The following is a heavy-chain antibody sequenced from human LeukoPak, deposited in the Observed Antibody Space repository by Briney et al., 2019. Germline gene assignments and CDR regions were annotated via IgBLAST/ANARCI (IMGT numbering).Heavy chain of an antibody. J-gene: IGHJ4*02. CDR1: GGSFSGYY. Sequence: NPSETLSLTCAVYGGSFSGYYWRWIRQPPGKGLEWIGEINHSGSTNYNPSLKSRVTITVDTTKNQCTLKLSSVTAADTAVYYCARGSVAFDYWGQGTLVTVSS. D-gene: IGHD5/OR15-5a*01. CDR2: INHSGST. V-gene: IGHV4-34*01. CDR3: ARGSVAFDY.